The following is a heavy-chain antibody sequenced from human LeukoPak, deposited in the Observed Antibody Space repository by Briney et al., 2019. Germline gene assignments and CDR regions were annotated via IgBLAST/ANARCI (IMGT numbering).Heavy chain of an antibody. J-gene: IGHJ4*02. D-gene: IGHD1-26*01. CDR2: ISLAGQT. CDR3: SRESGPFSPFGY. Sequence: SETLSLTCGVSGGSISGANWWSWVRQPPGQGLEWIGEISLAGQTNYNPSLNGRVTMSLDKSSNQLSLHLTSVTAADTATYFCSRESGPFSPFGYWGQGTLVIVSS. V-gene: IGHV4/OR15-8*02. CDR1: GGSISGANW.